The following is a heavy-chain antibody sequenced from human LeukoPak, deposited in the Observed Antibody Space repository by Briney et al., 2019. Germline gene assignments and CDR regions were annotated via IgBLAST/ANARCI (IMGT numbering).Heavy chain of an antibody. CDR3: AREDAFDI. V-gene: IGHV4-59*01. Sequence: SKTLSLTCTVSGGPIRNYYWSWIRQSPEKGLEWIAYLFYTGNTKYNPSLESRATISVDMSKNQIFLNLTSVTAADTALYYCAREDAFDIWGPGTMVTVSA. CDR2: LFYTGNT. CDR1: GGPIRNYY. J-gene: IGHJ3*02.